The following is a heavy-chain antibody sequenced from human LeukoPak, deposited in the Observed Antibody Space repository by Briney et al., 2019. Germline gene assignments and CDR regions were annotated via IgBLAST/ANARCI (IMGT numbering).Heavy chain of an antibody. CDR1: GFTFDDYA. Sequence: GGSLRLSCAASGFTFDDYAMHWVRQAPGKGLEWVSGISWNSGSIGYADSVKGRFTISRDNAKNSLYLQMNSLRAEDTALYYCAKVHSGSYGLFDYWGQGTLVTVSS. CDR2: ISWNSGSI. V-gene: IGHV3-9*01. D-gene: IGHD1-26*01. CDR3: AKVHSGSYGLFDY. J-gene: IGHJ4*02.